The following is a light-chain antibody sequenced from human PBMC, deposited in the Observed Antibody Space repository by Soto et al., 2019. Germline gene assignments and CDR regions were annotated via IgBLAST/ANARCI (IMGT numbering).Light chain of an antibody. J-gene: IGKJ1*01. CDR1: QSITNS. CDR2: YAS. Sequence: EIQMTQSPSSLSSSVGDRATITCRASQSITNSLNWYQQKSGEAPKLLIYYASSLHSGVPSRFSGSGSGTAFSLTISSLQPEDVATYYCQQSYTTPRTFGQGTKVEIK. V-gene: IGKV1-39*01. CDR3: QQSYTTPRT.